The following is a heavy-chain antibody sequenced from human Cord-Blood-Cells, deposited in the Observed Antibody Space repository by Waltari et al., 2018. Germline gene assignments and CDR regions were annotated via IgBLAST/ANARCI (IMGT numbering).Heavy chain of an antibody. J-gene: IGHJ3*02. CDR2: INHSGST. V-gene: IGHV4-34*01. CDR1: GGSFSGYY. Sequence: QVQLQQWGAGLLKPSETLSLTCAVYGGSFSGYYWSGIRQPPGKGLEWIGEINHSGSTNYNPSLKSRVTISVDTSKNQFSLKLSSVTAADTAVYYCAPIAAAEAFDIWGQGTMVTVSS. CDR3: APIAAAEAFDI. D-gene: IGHD6-13*01.